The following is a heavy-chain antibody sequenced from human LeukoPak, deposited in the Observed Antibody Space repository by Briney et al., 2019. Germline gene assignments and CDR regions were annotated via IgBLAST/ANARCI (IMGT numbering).Heavy chain of an antibody. CDR3: ARASYCSGGSCYKFRYYYYMDV. V-gene: IGHV1-2*02. CDR2: NNPDNGGT. J-gene: IGHJ6*03. D-gene: IGHD2-15*01. Sequence: ASVKVSCKTSGYTFTDYYIHWVRQAPGQGLEWMGWNNPDNGGTNYAQKFQGRVTMTRDTSISTAYMELSRLRSDDTAVYYCARASYCSGGSCYKFRYYYYMDVWGKGTTVTVSS. CDR1: GYTFTDYY.